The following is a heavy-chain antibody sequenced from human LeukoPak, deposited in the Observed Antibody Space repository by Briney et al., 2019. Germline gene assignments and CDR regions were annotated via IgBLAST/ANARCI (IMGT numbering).Heavy chain of an antibody. Sequence: SETLSLTCTVSGGSISSYYWSWLRQPAGKGLEWIGRIYTSGSPNYNPSLKSRVTISVDKSKNQFSLNLSSVTAADTAVYYCAREVGATMFDYWGQGTLVTVSS. CDR3: AREVGATMFDY. CDR1: GGSISSYY. D-gene: IGHD1-26*01. CDR2: IYTSGSP. V-gene: IGHV4-4*07. J-gene: IGHJ4*02.